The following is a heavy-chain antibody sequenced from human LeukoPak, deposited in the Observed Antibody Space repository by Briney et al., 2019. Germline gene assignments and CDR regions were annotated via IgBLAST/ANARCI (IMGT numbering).Heavy chain of an antibody. CDR2: IWFDGTIK. Sequence: PGGSLRLSCAASGFTFSTYGMHWVRQAPGKGLEWVAIIWFDGTIKYYADSVKGRFTISRDNSKNTLYLQMNSLRAEDTAVYYCARAVGPFDIWGQGTIVTVSS. J-gene: IGHJ3*02. V-gene: IGHV3-33*01. CDR1: GFTFSTYG. CDR3: ARAVGPFDI.